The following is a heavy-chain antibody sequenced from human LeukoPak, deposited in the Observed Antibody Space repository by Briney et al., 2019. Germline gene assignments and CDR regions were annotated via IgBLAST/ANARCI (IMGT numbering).Heavy chain of an antibody. Sequence: VASVKVSCKASGGTFSSYAISWVRQAPGQGLEWMGGIIPIFGTANYAQKFQGRVTITTDESTSTAYMELSSLRSEDTAVYYCARGPWGGSGSYSYYYYYMDVWGKGTTVTVFS. V-gene: IGHV1-69*05. CDR3: ARGPWGGSGSYSYYYYYMDV. CDR2: IIPIFGTA. D-gene: IGHD3-10*01. CDR1: GGTFSSYA. J-gene: IGHJ6*03.